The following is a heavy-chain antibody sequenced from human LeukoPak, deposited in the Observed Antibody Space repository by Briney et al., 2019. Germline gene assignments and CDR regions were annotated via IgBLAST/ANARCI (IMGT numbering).Heavy chain of an antibody. J-gene: IGHJ5*02. Sequence: SETLSLTCTVSGGSISSSSYYWGWIRQPPGKGLEWIGSIYYSGSTYYNPSLKSRVTLSVDRSKNQFSLEMTSVTAADTAVYYCARDNIPVAGTGLSWFDPWGQGTLVTVSS. V-gene: IGHV4-39*07. D-gene: IGHD6-13*01. CDR1: GGSISSSSYY. CDR2: IYYSGST. CDR3: ARDNIPVAGTGLSWFDP.